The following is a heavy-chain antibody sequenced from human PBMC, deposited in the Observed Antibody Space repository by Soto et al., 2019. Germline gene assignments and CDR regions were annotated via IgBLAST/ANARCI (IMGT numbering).Heavy chain of an antibody. D-gene: IGHD3-22*01. CDR3: ARDSYYYDSSGFDP. CDR1: GYTFTNYY. J-gene: IGHJ5*02. CDR2: INPSDGST. Sequence: GASVKVSCKASGYTFTNYYMHWVRQAPGLGLEWMGIINPSDGSTTYAQKLQGRVTMTTDTSTSTAYMELRSLRSDDTAVYYCARDSYYYDSSGFDPWGQGTLVTVSS. V-gene: IGHV1-46*01.